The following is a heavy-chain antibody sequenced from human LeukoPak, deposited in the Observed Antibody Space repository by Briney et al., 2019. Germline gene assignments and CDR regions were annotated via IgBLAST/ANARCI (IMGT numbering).Heavy chain of an antibody. D-gene: IGHD4-17*01. CDR1: GYSFTNYW. Sequence: GESLKISCKGSGYSFTNYWIGWVRQMPGKGLEWMGIIYPNDSDTRYSPSFQDQVTISADKSISTAYLQWSSLKASDTAMYYCARHRDGDKQGGDAFDIWGQGTMVTVSS. J-gene: IGHJ3*02. CDR3: ARHRDGDKQGGDAFDI. CDR2: IYPNDSDT. V-gene: IGHV5-51*01.